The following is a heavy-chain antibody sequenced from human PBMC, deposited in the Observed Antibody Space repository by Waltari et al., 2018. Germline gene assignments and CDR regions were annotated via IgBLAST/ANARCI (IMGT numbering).Heavy chain of an antibody. V-gene: IGHV4-59*08. CDR3: ARHATVPLIKEGFDY. D-gene: IGHD3-16*01. Sequence: QVQLKESGPRLVKPSETLSLTCTVSGGSINGYYWSWIRQPPGKGLEWIGYIYYAGTTNYNASLENRVTISVDTSKYQFSLKLTSLTAADTAIYYCARHATVPLIKEGFDYWGQGTLVTVSS. J-gene: IGHJ4*02. CDR2: IYYAGTT. CDR1: GGSINGYY.